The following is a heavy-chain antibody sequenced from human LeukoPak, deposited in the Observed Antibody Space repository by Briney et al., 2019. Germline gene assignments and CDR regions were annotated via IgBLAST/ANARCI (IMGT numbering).Heavy chain of an antibody. CDR3: ASNSGSHGY. J-gene: IGHJ4*02. CDR1: GFTFSSYT. D-gene: IGHD1-26*01. Sequence: GGSLRLSCAASGFTFSSYTMNWVRQPPGKGLEWVSNIGTSSTTTYYADSVKGRFTISRDNSKNTLYLQMNSLRAEDTAVYYCASNSGSHGYWGQGTLVTVSS. CDR2: IGTSSTTT. V-gene: IGHV3-48*01.